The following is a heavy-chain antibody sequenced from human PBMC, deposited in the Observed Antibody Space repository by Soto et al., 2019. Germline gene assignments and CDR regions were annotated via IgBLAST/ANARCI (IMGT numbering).Heavy chain of an antibody. Sequence: QITLKESGPTLVKPTQTLTLTCTFSGFSLSTSAEGVAWIRQPPGKALEWLALIYWDDDERYNSFLKSRLTNAKDTSKNQVVLTMTNMDPVDTATYFSAHKGGRGAAMDVWGQGTTVTVSS. CDR2: IYWDDDE. D-gene: IGHD2-15*01. CDR3: AHKGGRGAAMDV. J-gene: IGHJ6*02. CDR1: GFSLSTSAEG. V-gene: IGHV2-5*02.